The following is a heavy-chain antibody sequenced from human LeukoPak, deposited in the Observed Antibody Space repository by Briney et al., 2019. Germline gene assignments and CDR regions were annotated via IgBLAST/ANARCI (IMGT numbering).Heavy chain of an antibody. CDR1: EFTFSTYG. CDR2: ISSSCDYI. Sequence: PGGSLRLSCVASEFTFSTYGMNWVRQAPGKGLKWVSSISSSCDYIYYADSVEGRFTISRDNVKNSLYLQMNSLRAEDTAVYYCAREVLGHAVTTNFDYWGQGTLVTVSS. CDR3: AREVLGHAVTTNFDY. D-gene: IGHD4-17*01. V-gene: IGHV3-21*01. J-gene: IGHJ4*02.